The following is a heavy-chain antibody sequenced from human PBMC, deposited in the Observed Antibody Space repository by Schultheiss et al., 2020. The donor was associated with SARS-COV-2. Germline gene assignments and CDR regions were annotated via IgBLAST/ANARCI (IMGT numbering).Heavy chain of an antibody. CDR2: INHSGST. Sequence: SETLSLTCAVYGGSFSGYYWSWIRQPPGKGLEWIGEINHSGSTNYNPSLKSRVTISVDTSKNQFSLKLSSVTAADTAVYYCARGQALRYYYYMDVWGKGTTVTVAS. D-gene: IGHD4-17*01. CDR1: GGSFSGYY. V-gene: IGHV4-34*01. CDR3: ARGQALRYYYYMDV. J-gene: IGHJ6*03.